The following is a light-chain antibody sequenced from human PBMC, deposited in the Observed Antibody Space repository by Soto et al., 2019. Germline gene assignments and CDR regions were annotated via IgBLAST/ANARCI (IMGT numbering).Light chain of an antibody. Sequence: QSALTQPRSVSGSPGQSVTISCTGTSSDVGSSNYVSWYQQHPGKAPKLIISDVSKRPSGVPHRFSGSKSDNTASLSISWLQDEEEAYYFCCSHAGSYVVFGGGTKLTVL. CDR2: DVS. CDR3: CSHAGSYVV. CDR1: SSDVGSSNY. J-gene: IGLJ2*01. V-gene: IGLV2-11*01.